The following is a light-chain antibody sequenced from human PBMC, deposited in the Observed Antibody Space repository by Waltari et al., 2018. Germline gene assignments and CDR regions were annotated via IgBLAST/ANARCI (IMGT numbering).Light chain of an antibody. Sequence: EIVLTQSPATLSLSPGERATLSCRASQSVSNSLAWYQQTPGQAPRLLIYDTSNRATGIPARFSGSGSGTDFTLTISSLEPEDFAVYYCQQRTNWWTFGQGTKVEIK. CDR2: DTS. CDR1: QSVSNS. J-gene: IGKJ1*01. CDR3: QQRTNWWT. V-gene: IGKV3-11*01.